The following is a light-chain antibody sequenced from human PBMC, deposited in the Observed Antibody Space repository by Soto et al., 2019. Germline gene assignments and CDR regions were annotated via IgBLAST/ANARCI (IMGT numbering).Light chain of an antibody. CDR3: QVRTDWPPFKYT. CDR2: GPS. CDR1: ETVNNNF. V-gene: IGKV3D-20*02. J-gene: IGKJ2*01. Sequence: ETVLTQSPGTLYLSPGERATLSCRPNETVNNNFLAWYGQKPGQAPRLLIHGPSRRASGIPDRFSGSGSGTDFTLTISRLEPEDFAVYYCQVRTDWPPFKYTFGQGTKLEVK.